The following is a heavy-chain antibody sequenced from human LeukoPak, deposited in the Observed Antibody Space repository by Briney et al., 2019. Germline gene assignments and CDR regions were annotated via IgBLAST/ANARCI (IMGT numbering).Heavy chain of an antibody. CDR1: AFPFSGYS. CDR3: TSGYYFDF. D-gene: IGHD2-2*03. Sequence: SGGSLRLSCVVSAFPFSGYSMNWVRQAPGKGLEWVSAISVTSTYIYYADSVRGRFTISRDNAKNSLYLQMNSLRADDTAVYFCTSGYYFDFWGQGALVTVSP. CDR2: ISVTSTYI. V-gene: IGHV3-21*01. J-gene: IGHJ4*02.